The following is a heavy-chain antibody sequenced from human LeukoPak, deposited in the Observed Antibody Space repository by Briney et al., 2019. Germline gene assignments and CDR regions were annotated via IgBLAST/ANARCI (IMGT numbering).Heavy chain of an antibody. CDR1: GGSISSGDYY. Sequence: SSQTLSLTCTVSGGSISSGDYYWSWIRQPPGKGLEWIGYIYYSGSTYYNPSLKSRVTISVDTSKNQFSLKRSSVTAADTAVYYCARYYYGSGSLDYWGQGTLVTVSS. CDR3: ARYYYGSGSLDY. J-gene: IGHJ4*02. CDR2: IYYSGST. V-gene: IGHV4-30-4*01. D-gene: IGHD3-10*01.